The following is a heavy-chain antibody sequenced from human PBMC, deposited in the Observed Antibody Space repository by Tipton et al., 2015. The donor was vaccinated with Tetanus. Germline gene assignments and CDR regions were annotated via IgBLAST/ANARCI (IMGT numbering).Heavy chain of an antibody. V-gene: IGHV4-39*07. J-gene: IGHJ3*02. Sequence: TLSLTCTVTGDSISSSRFYWGWVRLAPGKGPEWIGSIYYRGDTYHSPSLRSRVTLSVDTSKNQFSLKLSSVTAADTAVYYCARIGWLQQNKPAFDIWGQGTVVTVSS. CDR3: ARIGWLQQNKPAFDI. CDR2: IYYRGDT. CDR1: GDSISSSRFY. D-gene: IGHD6-19*01.